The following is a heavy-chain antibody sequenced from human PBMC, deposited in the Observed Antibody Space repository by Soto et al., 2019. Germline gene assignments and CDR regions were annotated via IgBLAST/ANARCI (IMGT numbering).Heavy chain of an antibody. CDR2: IYYSGST. V-gene: IGHV4-59*01. J-gene: IGHJ5*02. CDR1: GGSISSYY. Sequence: SETLSLTCTVSGGSISSYYWSWIRQPPGKGLEWIGYIYYSGSTNYNPSLKSRVTISVDTSKNQISLKLSSVTAADTAVYYCARAHFYDSSGYYYGDWFDPWGQGTLVTVSS. CDR3: ARAHFYDSSGYYYGDWFDP. D-gene: IGHD3-22*01.